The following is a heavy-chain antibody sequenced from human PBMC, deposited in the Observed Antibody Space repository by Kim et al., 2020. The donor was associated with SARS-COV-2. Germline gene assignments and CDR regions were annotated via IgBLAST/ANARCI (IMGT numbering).Heavy chain of an antibody. CDR1: GGSISSYY. J-gene: IGHJ6*02. V-gene: IGHV4-59*01. D-gene: IGHD6-19*01. CDR2: IYYSGST. Sequence: SETLSLTCTVSGGSISSYYWSWIRQPPGKGLEWIGYIYYSGSTNYNPSLKSRVTISVDTSKNQFSLKLSSVTAADTAVYYCARDRRARAVAGNYYYYGMDVWGQGTTVTVSS. CDR3: ARDRRARAVAGNYYYYGMDV.